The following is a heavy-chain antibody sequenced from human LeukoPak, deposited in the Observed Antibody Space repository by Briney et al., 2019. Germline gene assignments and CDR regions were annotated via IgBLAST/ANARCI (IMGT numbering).Heavy chain of an antibody. CDR1: GYSFTSYA. V-gene: IGHV1-3*01. CDR3: ARDLGIPPPNNWFDP. CDR2: INAGNGNT. Sequence: ASVKVSCKASGYSFTSYAMHWVRQAPGQRLEWMGWINAGNGNTKYSQKFQGRVTITRDTSASTAYMELSSLRSEDTAVYYCARDLGIPPPNNWFDPWGRGTLVTVSS. J-gene: IGHJ5*02.